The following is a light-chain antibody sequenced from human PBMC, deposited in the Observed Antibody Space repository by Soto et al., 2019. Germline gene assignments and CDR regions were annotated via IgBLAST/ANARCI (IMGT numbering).Light chain of an antibody. CDR2: GAS. CDR1: QSISSN. V-gene: IGKV3-15*01. J-gene: IGKJ2*02. Sequence: EIVMTQSPATLSVSPGERATLSCRASQSISSNLAWYQQKPGQAPRLLIYGASTRATGIPATFSGSGSGTEFTLTISSLQSEDFAVYYCQQYYNRPPGTFGQGTKLEIK. CDR3: QQYYNRPPGT.